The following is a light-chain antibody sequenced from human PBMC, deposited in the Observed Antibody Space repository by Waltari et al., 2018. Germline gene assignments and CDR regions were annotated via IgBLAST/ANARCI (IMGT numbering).Light chain of an antibody. Sequence: VLTQSPATLSLSPGERATLSCRASQSVSSYLAWYQQKPGQAPRLLIYDASNRATGIPARFSGSGSGTDFTLTISSLEPEDFAIYYCQQRSTWPITFGQGTRLEIK. CDR2: DAS. CDR1: QSVSSY. V-gene: IGKV3-11*01. CDR3: QQRSTWPIT. J-gene: IGKJ5*01.